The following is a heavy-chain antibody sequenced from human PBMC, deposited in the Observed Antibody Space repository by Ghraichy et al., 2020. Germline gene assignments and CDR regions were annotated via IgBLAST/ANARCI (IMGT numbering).Heavy chain of an antibody. CDR2: IYYSGST. J-gene: IGHJ4*02. V-gene: IGHV4-59*01. Sequence: SETLSLTCTFSGGSISSYYWSWIRQPPGKGLEWIGYIYYSGSTNYNPSLKSRVTISVDTSKNQFSLKLSSVTAAETAVYYCARWGGATRIRFDYWGQGTLVTVSS. CDR3: ARWGGATRIRFDY. D-gene: IGHD1-26*01. CDR1: GGSISSYY.